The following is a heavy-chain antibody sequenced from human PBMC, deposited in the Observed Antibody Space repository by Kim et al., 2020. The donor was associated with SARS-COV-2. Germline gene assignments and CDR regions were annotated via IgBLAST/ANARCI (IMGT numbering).Heavy chain of an antibody. J-gene: IGHJ4*02. D-gene: IGHD6-6*01. V-gene: IGHV3-9*01. Sequence: GGSLRLSCAASGFTFGDNAMHWVRQAPGKGLEWVSGISWNSGSTGYADSVKGRFTISRDNAKNSLYLQMNSLRAEDTALYYCAKDRGRYSSSSGADYWGQGTLVTVSS. CDR1: GFTFGDNA. CDR3: AKDRGRYSSSSGADY. CDR2: ISWNSGST.